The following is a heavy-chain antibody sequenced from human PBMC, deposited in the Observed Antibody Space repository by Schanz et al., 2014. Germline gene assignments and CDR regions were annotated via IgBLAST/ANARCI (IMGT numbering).Heavy chain of an antibody. CDR3: VKDLQRELLRDDHYYGMDV. J-gene: IGHJ6*02. D-gene: IGHD1-26*01. Sequence: QVQLVESGGGVVQPGTSLRLSCAASGFTFSAYGMHWVRQAPGKGLEWVAVIWYDGNNKYYADSVKGRFTTSRDNSKNTMYLQMNSLRAEDTAVYYCVKDLQRELLRDDHYYGMDVWGQGTTVTVSS. V-gene: IGHV3-33*06. CDR1: GFTFSAYG. CDR2: IWYDGNNK.